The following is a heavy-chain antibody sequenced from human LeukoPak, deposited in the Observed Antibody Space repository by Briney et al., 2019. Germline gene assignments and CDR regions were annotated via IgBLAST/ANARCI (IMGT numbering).Heavy chain of an antibody. D-gene: IGHD5-18*01. V-gene: IGHV4-4*02. CDR1: GDSISSSNW. Sequence: SGTLSLTCAVSGDSISSSNWWSWVRQPPGKGLEWIGEIYHSGSTNYNPSLKSRVTISVDKSKNQFSLKLSSVTAADTAVYYCARKGYSYGTLYYFDYWGQGTLVTVSS. J-gene: IGHJ4*02. CDR2: IYHSGST. CDR3: ARKGYSYGTLYYFDY.